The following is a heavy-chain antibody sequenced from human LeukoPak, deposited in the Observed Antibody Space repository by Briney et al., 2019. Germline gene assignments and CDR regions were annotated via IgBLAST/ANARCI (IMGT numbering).Heavy chain of an antibody. CDR3: ARGPIGGSSSWYMDWFDP. J-gene: IGHJ5*02. Sequence: PSLTLSLTCAVYGGSFSGYYWSWIRQPPGKGLEWIGEINHSGSTNYNPSLKSRVTISVDTSKNQFSLKLSSVTAADTAVYYCARGPIGGSSSWYMDWFDPWGQGTLVTVSS. V-gene: IGHV4-34*01. D-gene: IGHD6-13*01. CDR1: GGSFSGYY. CDR2: INHSGST.